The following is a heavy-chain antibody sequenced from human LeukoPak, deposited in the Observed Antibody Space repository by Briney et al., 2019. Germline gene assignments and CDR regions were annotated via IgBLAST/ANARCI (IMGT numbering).Heavy chain of an antibody. J-gene: IGHJ3*01. Sequence: KPGGSLRLSCAASGFTFSDYYMGWLRLAPGKGLEWVSYISNSGTGTYYPDSVKGRFTISRDNAKNSLYLQVNSLRAEDTAVYYCARALNDAFDVWGQGTMVTVSS. CDR1: GFTFSDYY. CDR3: ARALNDAFDV. CDR2: ISNSGTGT. V-gene: IGHV3-11*04.